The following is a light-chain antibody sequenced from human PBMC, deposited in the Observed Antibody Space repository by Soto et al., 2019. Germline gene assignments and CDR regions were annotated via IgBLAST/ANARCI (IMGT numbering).Light chain of an antibody. J-gene: IGKJ1*01. CDR3: QHSTTWT. Sequence: IHITQSPATLPASVGDRVTITCRASQSISNWLAWYQQKPGKAPKLLIYAASSLQSGVPSRFSGSGSETDFTLTISSLQPEDFATYSCQHSTTWTFGQGTKVDIK. CDR1: QSISNW. CDR2: AAS. V-gene: IGKV1-39*01.